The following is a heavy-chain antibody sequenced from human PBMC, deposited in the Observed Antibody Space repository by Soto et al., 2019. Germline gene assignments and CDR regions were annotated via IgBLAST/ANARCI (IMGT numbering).Heavy chain of an antibody. V-gene: IGHV4-4*02. D-gene: IGHD6-13*01. J-gene: IGHJ4*02. CDR3: ASRGRSWPSSDYYCAC. Sequence: QVQLQESGPGLVKPSGTLSLTCAVSGGSISSSNWWSWVRQPPGKGLEWIGEIDHSGSTNYNPSLESLATIAVDEPRNTFSLRLRSVTAAATGADYWASRGRSWPSSDYYCACWGQGTLVTVSS. CDR1: GGSISSSNW. CDR2: IDHSGST.